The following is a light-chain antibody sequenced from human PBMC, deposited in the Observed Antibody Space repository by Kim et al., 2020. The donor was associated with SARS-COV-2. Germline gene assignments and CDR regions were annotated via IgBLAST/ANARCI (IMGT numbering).Light chain of an antibody. CDR2: WAS. V-gene: IGKV4-1*01. J-gene: IGKJ2*01. CDR1: QSVLYSSNNKNY. Sequence: DIVMTQSADSLAVSLGERAMINCKSSQSVLYSSNNKNYLAWYQQKPGQPPKLLIYWASTRESGVPDRFSGSGSGTDFTLTISSLQAEDVAVYYCQQYYSTPYTFGQGTKLEIK. CDR3: QQYYSTPYT.